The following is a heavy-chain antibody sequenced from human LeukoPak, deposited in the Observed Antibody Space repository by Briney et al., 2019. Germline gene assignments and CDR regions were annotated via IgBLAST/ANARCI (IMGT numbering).Heavy chain of an antibody. D-gene: IGHD3-22*01. V-gene: IGHV3-30*02. J-gene: IGHJ4*02. CDR3: AKAPGSSSGYYYN. CDR1: GFTFTYYG. CDR2: IRYDGSNK. Sequence: GGSLRLSCGASGFTFTYYGMHWVRQAPGKGLEWVAFIRYDGSNKYYADSVKGRFTISRDNSKNTLYLQMNSLRAEDTAVYYCAKAPGSSSGYYYNWGQGTLVTVSS.